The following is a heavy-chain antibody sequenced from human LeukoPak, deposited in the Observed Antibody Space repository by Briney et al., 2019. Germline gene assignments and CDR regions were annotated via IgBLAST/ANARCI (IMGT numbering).Heavy chain of an antibody. J-gene: IGHJ4*02. CDR2: IYYGGSI. CDR3: ARVSWQYRDPIEY. D-gene: IGHD1-14*01. Sequence: SETLSLTCTVSGGSISSSGYYWDWIRQPPGKGLEWIGNIYYGGSIYYNPSLKSRVTISVDTSKNQFSLKLSSVTAADTAVYYCARVSWQYRDPIEYWGQGTLVTVSS. V-gene: IGHV4-39*07. CDR1: GGSISSSGYY.